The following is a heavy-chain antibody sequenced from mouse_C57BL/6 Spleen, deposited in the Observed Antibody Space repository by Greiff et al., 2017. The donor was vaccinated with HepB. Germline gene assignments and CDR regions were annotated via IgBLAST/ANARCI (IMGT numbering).Heavy chain of an antibody. V-gene: IGHV1-81*01. Sequence: QVTLKESGAELARPGASVKLSCKASGYTFTSYGISWVKQRTGQGLEWIGEIYPRSGNTYYNEKFKGKATLTADKSSSTAYMELRSLTSEDSAVYFCARLGLGRGFAYWGQGTLVTVSA. CDR2: IYPRSGNT. D-gene: IGHD4-1*01. CDR3: ARLGLGRGFAY. CDR1: GYTFTSYG. J-gene: IGHJ3*01.